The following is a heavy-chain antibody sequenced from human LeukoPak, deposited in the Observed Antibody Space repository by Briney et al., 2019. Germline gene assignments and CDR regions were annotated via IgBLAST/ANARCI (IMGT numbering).Heavy chain of an antibody. D-gene: IGHD2-2*01. CDR1: GFTFSGYY. Sequence: GGSLRLSCAASGFTFSGYYMTWIRQAPGKGLEWVSAISGSGGSTYYADSVKGRFTISRDNSKNTLYLQMNSLRAEDTAVYYCAKDQSVVPAFDYWGQGTLVTVSS. CDR3: AKDQSVVPAFDY. J-gene: IGHJ4*02. V-gene: IGHV3-23*01. CDR2: ISGSGGST.